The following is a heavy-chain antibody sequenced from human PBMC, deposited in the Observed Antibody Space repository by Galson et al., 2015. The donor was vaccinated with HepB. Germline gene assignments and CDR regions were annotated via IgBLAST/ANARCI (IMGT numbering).Heavy chain of an antibody. CDR1: GYNFPNYG. Sequence: QSGAEVKKPGESLRISCKASGYNFPNYGISWVRQAPGQGLEWVGWISPYTGDTYYTQRLQGRLSMTTDTSTSTAYMELKSLRSADTAIYFCATYGDRAGPRVTSRNYFDYWGQGTLVTVSS. V-gene: IGHV1-18*01. CDR2: ISPYTGDT. J-gene: IGHJ4*02. CDR3: ATYGDRAGPRVTSRNYFDY. D-gene: IGHD4-17*01.